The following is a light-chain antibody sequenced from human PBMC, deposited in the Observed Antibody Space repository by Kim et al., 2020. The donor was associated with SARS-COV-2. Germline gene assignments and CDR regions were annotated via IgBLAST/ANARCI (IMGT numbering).Light chain of an antibody. V-gene: IGKV3-20*01. J-gene: IGKJ2*02. Sequence: LSPGERATLSCRASQSVSSSYLAWYQQKPGQAPRLLIYGASSRATGIPDRFTGSGSGTDFTLTISRLEPEDFAVYYCQQYGSSPRTFGQGTKLEI. CDR2: GAS. CDR1: QSVSSSY. CDR3: QQYGSSPRT.